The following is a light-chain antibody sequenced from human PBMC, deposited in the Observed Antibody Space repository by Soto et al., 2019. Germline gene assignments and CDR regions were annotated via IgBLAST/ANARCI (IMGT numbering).Light chain of an antibody. CDR1: QTISTS. CDR2: LAS. V-gene: IGKV1-5*03. CDR3: QQYGTSSRT. Sequence: DIQMTQSPSSVSASVGYRVTITCRASQTISTSLAWYQQKPGKAPKLLIYLASTLQSGVPARFSGSGSATEFTLSISSLQPDDFATYYCQQYGTSSRTFGQGTKVDI. J-gene: IGKJ1*01.